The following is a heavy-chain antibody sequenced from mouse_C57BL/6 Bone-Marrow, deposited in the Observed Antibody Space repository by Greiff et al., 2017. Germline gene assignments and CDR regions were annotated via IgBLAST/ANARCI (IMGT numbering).Heavy chain of an antibody. CDR1: GYTFTSYW. CDR3: ARWATGPWFAY. J-gene: IGHJ3*01. V-gene: IGHV1-61*01. CDR2: IYPSDSET. Sequence: VQLQQPGAELVRPGSSVKLSCKASGYTFTSYWMDWVQQRPGQGLEWIGNIYPSDSETHYNQKFKDKATLTVDKSSSTAYMQLSSLTSEDSAVYYCARWATGPWFAYWGQGTLVTVSA. D-gene: IGHD4-1*02.